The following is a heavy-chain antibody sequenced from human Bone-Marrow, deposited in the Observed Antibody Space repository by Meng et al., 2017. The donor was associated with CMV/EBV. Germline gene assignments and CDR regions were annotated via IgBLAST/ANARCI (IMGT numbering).Heavy chain of an antibody. CDR1: GFSFSSYG. CDR2: IWYGGANK. Sequence: GESQKISCAASGFSFSSYGMHWVRQAPGKGLEWVAVIWYGGANKNYADSVKGRFTISRDTANNTVHLQMNSLRAEDTAVYFCAKDGRYCSGGTCYPFYYFDYWGQGALVTVSS. V-gene: IGHV3-33*03. J-gene: IGHJ4*02. CDR3: AKDGRYCSGGTCYPFYYFDY. D-gene: IGHD2-15*01.